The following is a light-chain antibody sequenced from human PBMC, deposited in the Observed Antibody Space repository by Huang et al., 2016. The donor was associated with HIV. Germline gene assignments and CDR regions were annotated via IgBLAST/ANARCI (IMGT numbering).Light chain of an antibody. CDR3: QQSYSTPRT. CDR2: AAS. J-gene: IGKJ2*01. V-gene: IGKV1-39*01. CDR1: QSISNY. Sequence: IQMTQSPSSLSASVGDRVTITCRASQSISNYLNWYQQKPGKAPKLLIYAASSLQSGVPSRFKGSGSGTAFTRTISSLQPEDFATYYCQQSYSTPRTFGQGTKLEIK.